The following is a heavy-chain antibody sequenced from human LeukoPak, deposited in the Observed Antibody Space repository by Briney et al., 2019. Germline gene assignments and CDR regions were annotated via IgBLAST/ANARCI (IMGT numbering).Heavy chain of an antibody. V-gene: IGHV3-23*01. D-gene: IGHD6-19*01. Sequence: QSGGSLRLSCAASGFTFSTYSMNWVRQAPGKGLEWVSAISGSGGSTYYADSVKGRFTISRDNSKNTLYLQMNSLRAEDTAVYYCARESRIAVAGIGDYWGQGTLVTVSS. CDR3: ARESRIAVAGIGDY. J-gene: IGHJ4*02. CDR2: ISGSGGST. CDR1: GFTFSTYS.